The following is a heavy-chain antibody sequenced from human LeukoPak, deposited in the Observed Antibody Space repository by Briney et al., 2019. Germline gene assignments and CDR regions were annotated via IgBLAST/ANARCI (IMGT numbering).Heavy chain of an antibody. V-gene: IGHV3-23*01. Sequence: GGSLRLSCAASGFTFSSYTMTWVRQAPGQGLEWVSGNSGSGGSTYYADSVKGRFTISRDNSKNTLYLQMNSLRAEDTAVYYCAKVIVSVDTAIDYWGQGTLVTVSS. J-gene: IGHJ4*02. D-gene: IGHD5-18*01. CDR1: GFTFSSYT. CDR2: NSGSGGST. CDR3: AKVIVSVDTAIDY.